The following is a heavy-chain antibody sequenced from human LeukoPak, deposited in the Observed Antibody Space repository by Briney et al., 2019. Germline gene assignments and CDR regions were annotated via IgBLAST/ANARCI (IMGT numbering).Heavy chain of an antibody. Sequence: TTSETLSLTCAVYGGSFSGYYWSWIRQPPGKGLEWIGEINHSGSTNYNPSLKSRVTISVDTSKNQFSLKLSSVTAADTAVYYCASIHAMVRGESNYYYYYMDVWGKGTTVTVSS. CDR1: GGSFSGYY. V-gene: IGHV4-34*01. CDR3: ASIHAMVRGESNYYYYYMDV. J-gene: IGHJ6*03. CDR2: INHSGST. D-gene: IGHD3-10*01.